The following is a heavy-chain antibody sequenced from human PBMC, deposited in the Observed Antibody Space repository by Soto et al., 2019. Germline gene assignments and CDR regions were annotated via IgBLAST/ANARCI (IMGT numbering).Heavy chain of an antibody. D-gene: IGHD3-22*01. J-gene: IGHJ4*02. CDR1: GYRFAGYW. CDR2: IDPSDSQT. CDR3: ARQIYDSDTGPNFQYYFDS. Sequence: GESLKIRCKGSGYRFAGYWITWVRQKPGNGLARRGRIDPSDSQTYYSPSFRGHVTISVTKSITTVFLQWSSLRASDTAMYYCARQIYDSDTGPNFQYYFDSWGQGTPVTVSS. V-gene: IGHV5-10-1*01.